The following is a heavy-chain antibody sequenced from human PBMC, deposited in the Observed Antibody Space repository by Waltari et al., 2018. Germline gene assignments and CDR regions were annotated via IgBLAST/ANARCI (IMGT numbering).Heavy chain of an antibody. Sequence: QVQLQESGPGLVKPSETLSLTCAVSGYSISSGYYWRWIRQPPGKGLEWIGSIYHSGSTYYNPSLKSRVTISVDTSKNQFSLKLSSVTAADTAVYYCARQLEWLLPSDAFDIWGQGTMVTVSS. D-gene: IGHD3-22*01. CDR3: ARQLEWLLPSDAFDI. CDR2: IYHSGST. CDR1: GYSISSGYY. J-gene: IGHJ3*02. V-gene: IGHV4-38-2*01.